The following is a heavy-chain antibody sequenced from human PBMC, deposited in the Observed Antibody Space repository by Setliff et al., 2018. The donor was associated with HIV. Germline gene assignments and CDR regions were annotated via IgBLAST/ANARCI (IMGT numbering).Heavy chain of an antibody. J-gene: IGHJ6*03. CDR2: MLYDGSDR. D-gene: IGHD2-2*01. CDR3: AKARSEYQLMPWYYYMDV. CDR1: GFSFSNYG. Sequence: SCVASGFSFSNYGMHWVRQAPGKGLEWVAVMLYDGSDRKYADSVKGRFTISRDNSKKTLYLQMDSLRPEDTAVYYCAKARSEYQLMPWYYYMDVWGQGTTVTVSS. V-gene: IGHV3-30*18.